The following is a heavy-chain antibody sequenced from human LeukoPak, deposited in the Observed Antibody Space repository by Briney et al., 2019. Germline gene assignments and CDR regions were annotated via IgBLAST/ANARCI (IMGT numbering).Heavy chain of an antibody. CDR2: ISSDGRST. CDR1: GFTLSNYW. V-gene: IGHV3-74*01. J-gene: IGHJ3*02. CDR3: AKIHTNHWNDAFDI. D-gene: IGHD1-1*01. Sequence: GGSLRLSCVASGFTLSNYWMHWVRQDPGKGLVWVSRISSDGRSTRYADSVKGRFAISRDIAKNTLYLQMNSLRAGDTAVYYCAKIHTNHWNDAFDIWGQGTMVTVS.